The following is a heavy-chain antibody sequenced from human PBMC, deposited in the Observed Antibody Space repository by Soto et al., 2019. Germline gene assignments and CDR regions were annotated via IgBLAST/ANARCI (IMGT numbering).Heavy chain of an antibody. J-gene: IGHJ5*02. CDR2: ISGDGKAT. D-gene: IGHD2-21*01. CDR3: AKIPRS. CDR1: GFTISSSA. Sequence: EVQVLESGGGLVQPGGSLRLSCAASGFTISSSAMTWVRQAPGKGLEWISSISGDGKATYYADSVKGRFTISRDSSKTTLYLQMNGLRVEDTATYFCAKIPRSWGRGTLVTVAS. V-gene: IGHV3-23*01.